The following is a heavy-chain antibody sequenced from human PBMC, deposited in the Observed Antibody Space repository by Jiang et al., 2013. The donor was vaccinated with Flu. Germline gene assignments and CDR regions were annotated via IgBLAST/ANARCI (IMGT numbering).Heavy chain of an antibody. J-gene: IGHJ4*02. CDR1: GGSVSSGSYY. Sequence: GSGLVKPSETLSLTCTVSGGSVSSGSYYWSWIRQPPGKGLEWIGYIYYSGSTNYNPSLKSRVTISVDTSKNQFSLKLSSVTAADTAVYYCARIRGGNIYSPAEPTPFDFDYWAREPWSPSPQ. CDR2: IYYSGST. V-gene: IGHV4-61*01. CDR3: ARIRGGNIYSPAEPTPFDFDY. D-gene: IGHD1-26*01.